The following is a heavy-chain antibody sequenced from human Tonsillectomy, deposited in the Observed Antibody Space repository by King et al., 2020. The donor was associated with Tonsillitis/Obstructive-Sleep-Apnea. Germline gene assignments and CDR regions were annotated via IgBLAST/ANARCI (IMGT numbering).Heavy chain of an antibody. CDR1: GITFSNYA. V-gene: IGHV3-30*01. Sequence: VQLVQSGGGMVQPGRSLRLSCAASGITFSNYAMHWVRQAPGKGLEWVAVISYDGSDKYYADSVKGRFTISRDNSKNTMYLQMNSLRAEDTAVYYCAREGEALDYWGQGTLVTVSS. CDR3: AREGEALDY. D-gene: IGHD3-10*01. CDR2: ISYDGSDK. J-gene: IGHJ4*02.